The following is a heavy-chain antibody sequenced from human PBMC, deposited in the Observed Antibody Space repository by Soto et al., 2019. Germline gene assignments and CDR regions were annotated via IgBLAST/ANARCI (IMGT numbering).Heavy chain of an antibody. Sequence: ASVKVSCKASGGTISSYAISWVRQAPGQGLEWMGWIIPIFGNASYAQKFQGRVTMTRDDSISTAYMELSSLRSEDTAVYYCARDNSSWYNWFDPWGQGNLVTVSS. CDR1: GGTISSYA. CDR3: ARDNSSWYNWFDP. J-gene: IGHJ5*02. V-gene: IGHV1-69*05. CDR2: IIPIFGNA. D-gene: IGHD6-13*01.